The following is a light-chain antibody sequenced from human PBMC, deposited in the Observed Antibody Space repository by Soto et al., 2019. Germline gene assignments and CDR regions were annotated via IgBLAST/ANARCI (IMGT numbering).Light chain of an antibody. J-gene: IGLJ2*01. V-gene: IGLV2-23*01. Sequence: QSVLTRPASVSGSPGQSITISCTGTSSDVGSYNLVSWYQQHPGKAPKLMIYEGSKRPSGVSNRFSGSKSGNTASLTISGLQAEDEADYYCCSYAGSSTPVVFGGGTKVTVL. CDR3: CSYAGSSTPVV. CDR2: EGS. CDR1: SSDVGSYNL.